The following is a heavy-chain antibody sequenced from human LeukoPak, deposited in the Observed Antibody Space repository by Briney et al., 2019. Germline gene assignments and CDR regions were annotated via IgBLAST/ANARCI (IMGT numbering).Heavy chain of an antibody. CDR1: GFTFSSYA. V-gene: IGHV3-23*01. J-gene: IGHJ6*03. CDR2: ISGSGGST. CDR3: AKVLVQLENYYYYYYMDV. D-gene: IGHD1-1*01. Sequence: GGSLRLSCAASGFTFSSYAMSWVRQAPGKGLEWVSAISGSGGSTYYADSVKGRFPISRDNSKNTLYLQMNSLRAEDTAVYYCAKVLVQLENYYYYYYMDVWGKGTTVTVSS.